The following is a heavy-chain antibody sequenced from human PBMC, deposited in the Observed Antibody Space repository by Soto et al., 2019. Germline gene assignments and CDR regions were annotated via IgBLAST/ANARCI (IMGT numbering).Heavy chain of an antibody. D-gene: IGHD3-22*01. V-gene: IGHV2-70*01. Sequence: GSGPTLVNPTQTLTLTCTFSGFSLSTSGMCVSWIRQPPGKALEWLALIDWDDDKYYSTSLKTRLTISKDTSKNQVVLTMTNMDPVDTATYYCARIRREDYYDSSGYYYRYYYGMDVWGQGTTVTVSS. J-gene: IGHJ6*02. CDR1: GFSLSTSGMC. CDR3: ARIRREDYYDSSGYYYRYYYGMDV. CDR2: IDWDDDK.